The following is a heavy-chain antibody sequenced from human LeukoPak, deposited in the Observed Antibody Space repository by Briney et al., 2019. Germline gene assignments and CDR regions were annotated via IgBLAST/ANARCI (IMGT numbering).Heavy chain of an antibody. J-gene: IGHJ4*02. CDR3: ARQGSYSSSWYNIDY. Sequence: GESLKISCKGSGYNFTNYWIGWVRQMPGKGLEWVGMIYPDDSDTRYSPSFQGQVTISADKSINTACLQWGSLKASDTAMYYCARQGSYSSSWYNIDYWGQETPVTVSS. V-gene: IGHV5-51*01. D-gene: IGHD6-13*01. CDR2: IYPDDSDT. CDR1: GYNFTNYW.